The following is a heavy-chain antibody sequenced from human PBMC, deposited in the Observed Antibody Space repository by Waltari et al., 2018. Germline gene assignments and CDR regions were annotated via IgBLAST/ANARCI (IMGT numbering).Heavy chain of an antibody. CDR3: ARSYYYDRIGDYPSLGAFDY. D-gene: IGHD3-22*01. J-gene: IGHJ4*02. Sequence: QVQLVQSGAEVQKPGSSVKVSCTASGGTFTNSVIRWVPPPPGQGLEWMGGIIPIFGTPNYAQKFQGRVTIIADESTSTVYMELSSLRSEDTAVYYCARSYYYDRIGDYPSLGAFDYWGQGTLVTVSS. CDR1: GGTFTNSV. V-gene: IGHV1-69*12. CDR2: IIPIFGTP.